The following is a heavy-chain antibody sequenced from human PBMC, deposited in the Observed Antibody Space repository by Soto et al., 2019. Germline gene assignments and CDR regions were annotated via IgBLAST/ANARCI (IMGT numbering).Heavy chain of an antibody. CDR3: AHRGYGDYPRDNWFDP. CDR2: IYWNDDK. Sequence: QITLKESGPTLVKPTQTLTLTCTFSGFSLSTGGLGVGWIRQPPGKALEWLALIYWNDDKRYNPSLKSRLTTTKDTSTHQVVLTMTNMDPVDTATYYCAHRGYGDYPRDNWFDPWGQGTLVTVSS. V-gene: IGHV2-5*01. J-gene: IGHJ5*02. CDR1: GFSLSTGGLG. D-gene: IGHD4-17*01.